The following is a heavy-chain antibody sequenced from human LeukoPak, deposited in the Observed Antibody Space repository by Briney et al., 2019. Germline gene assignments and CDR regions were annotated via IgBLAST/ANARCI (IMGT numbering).Heavy chain of an antibody. CDR2: FYSRGNT. V-gene: IGHV4-59*01. D-gene: IGHD1-26*01. CDR3: AGEGGNWFDP. J-gene: IGHJ5*02. CDR1: GASINDYH. Sequence: SETLSLTCTVSGASINDYHWSWIRQPPGEGLEWIGYFYSRGNTKYNPSLKSRVTISIDTAKNQFSLKLSSVTPADTAVYYCAGEGGNWFDPWGQGTLVTVSS.